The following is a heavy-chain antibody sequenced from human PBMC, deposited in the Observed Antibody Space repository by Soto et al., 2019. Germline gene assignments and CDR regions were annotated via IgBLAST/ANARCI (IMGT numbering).Heavy chain of an antibody. J-gene: IGHJ4*02. CDR2: INPNSGDT. V-gene: IGHV1-2*02. CDR3: ARQLAYCGGDCFTEPVDY. D-gene: IGHD2-21*02. CDR1: GYTFTGYY. Sequence: QAQLVQSGAEVKKPGASVKVSCEASGYTFTGYYMHWVRQAPGQGLEWMGWINPNSGDTKYAQKFRGRVTMTRDTSITTAYMGLKMLTSDDTAVYYCARQLAYCGGDCFTEPVDYWGQGTLVTVSS.